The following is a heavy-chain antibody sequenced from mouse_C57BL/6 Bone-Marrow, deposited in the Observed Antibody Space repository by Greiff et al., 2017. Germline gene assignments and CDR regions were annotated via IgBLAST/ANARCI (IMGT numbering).Heavy chain of an antibody. J-gene: IGHJ3*01. V-gene: IGHV1-76*01. CDR2: IYPGSGNT. D-gene: IGHD2-5*01. Sequence: VKLMESGAELVRPGASVKLSCKASGYTFTDYYINWVKQRPGQGLEWIARIYPGSGNTYYNEKFKGKATLTAEKSSSTAYMQLSSLTSEDSAVYFCARGDSNYWFAYWGQGTLVTVSA. CDR1: GYTFTDYY. CDR3: ARGDSNYWFAY.